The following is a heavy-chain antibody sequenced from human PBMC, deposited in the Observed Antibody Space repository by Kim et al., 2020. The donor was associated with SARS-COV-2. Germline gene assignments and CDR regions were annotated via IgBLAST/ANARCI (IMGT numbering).Heavy chain of an antibody. V-gene: IGHV4-61*01. J-gene: IGHJ5*02. Sequence: SETLSLTCTVSGGSVSSGSYYWSWIRQPPGKGLEWIGYIYYSGSTNYNPSLKSRVTISVDTSKNQFSLKLSSVTAADTAVYYCARDNSERYYYDSSGYSGQQNWFDPWGQGTLVTVSS. CDR3: ARDNSERYYYDSSGYSGQQNWFDP. CDR2: IYYSGST. CDR1: GGSVSSGSYY. D-gene: IGHD3-22*01.